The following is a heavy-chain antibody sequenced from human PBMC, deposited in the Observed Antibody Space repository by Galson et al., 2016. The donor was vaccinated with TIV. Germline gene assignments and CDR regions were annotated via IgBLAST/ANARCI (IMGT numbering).Heavy chain of an antibody. CDR2: MYPGDSDT. Sequence: QSGAEVKKPGESLKISCKASGYTFTSLWIGWVRRVPGKGLEWMGIMYPGDSDTIYSPSFQGQVTISADKSISTVYLQWSSLKASDAAMYYCARQGPTKGSLGYWGQGTLLTASS. D-gene: IGHD1-26*01. V-gene: IGHV5-51*03. CDR3: ARQGPTKGSLGY. J-gene: IGHJ4*02. CDR1: GYTFTSLW.